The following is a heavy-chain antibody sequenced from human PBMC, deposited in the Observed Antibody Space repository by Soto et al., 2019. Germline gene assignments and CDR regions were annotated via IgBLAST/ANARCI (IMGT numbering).Heavy chain of an antibody. CDR1: GGFLSESY. CDR3: VRIRYQLPSSVLWLDP. Sequence: LSLTCAVYGGFLSESYWTWIRQPPGKGLEWIGEINHVGGTNYNPSLKSRVTMSVDTSQNQFSLGLISVTAADTAMYFCVRIRYQLPSSVLWLDPWGQGPTVAVSS. CDR2: INHVGGT. V-gene: IGHV4-34*01. J-gene: IGHJ5*02. D-gene: IGHD3-16*01.